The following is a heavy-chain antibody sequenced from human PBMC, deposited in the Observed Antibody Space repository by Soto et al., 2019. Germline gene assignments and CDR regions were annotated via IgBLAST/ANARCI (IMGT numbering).Heavy chain of an antibody. CDR1: GGSFSGYY. V-gene: IGHV4-34*01. J-gene: IGHJ6*03. CDR2: INHSGST. D-gene: IGHD6-13*01. Sequence: SETLSLTCAVYGGSFSGYYWSWIRQPPGKGLEWIGEINHSGSTNYNPSLKSRVTISVDTSKNQFSLKLSSVTAADTAVYYCARGGGVVYSSSWSLRGYYYYMDVWGKGTTVTVSS. CDR3: ARGGGVVYSSSWSLRGYYYYMDV.